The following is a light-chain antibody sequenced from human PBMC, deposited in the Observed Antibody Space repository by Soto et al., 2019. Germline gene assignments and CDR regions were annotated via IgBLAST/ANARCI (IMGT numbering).Light chain of an antibody. CDR3: QQYNNRPPDT. CDR2: GSS. J-gene: IGKJ2*01. CDR1: QSINNN. Sequence: EIVMTQSPATLSVSPGERATLSCRASQSINNNLAWYQQKPGQAPRLLVYGSSTRAAGIPARFSGSGSGTEFSLTISSLQSEDFAVYDCQQYNNRPPDTFGQGTKLEIK. V-gene: IGKV3-15*01.